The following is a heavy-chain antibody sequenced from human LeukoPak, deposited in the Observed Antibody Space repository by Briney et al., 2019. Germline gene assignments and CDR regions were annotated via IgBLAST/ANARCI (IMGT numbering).Heavy chain of an antibody. Sequence: GGSLRLSCAASGFTFSSYSMNWVRQAPGKGLEWVSSISSSSTYIYYADSVKGRFTISRDNAKNSLYLQMNSLRAEDTAVYYCARCIAVAGTGSWYFDPWGRGTLVAVSS. CDR1: GFTFSSYS. CDR3: ARCIAVAGTGSWYFDP. V-gene: IGHV3-21*01. CDR2: ISSSSTYI. D-gene: IGHD6-19*01. J-gene: IGHJ2*01.